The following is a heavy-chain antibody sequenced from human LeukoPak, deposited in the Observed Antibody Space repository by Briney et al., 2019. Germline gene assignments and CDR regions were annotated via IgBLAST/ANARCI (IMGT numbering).Heavy chain of an antibody. V-gene: IGHV3-23*01. CDR1: GFTFSSYA. CDR2: ISGSGGST. J-gene: IGHJ4*02. D-gene: IGHD1-7*01. Sequence: PGGSLRLSCAASGFTFSSYAMSGVRQAPGKGLEWGSAISGSGGSTYYADSVKGRFTISRDNSKNTLYLQMYSLRAEDTAVYYCAKSANWNYGNYFDYWGQGTLVTVSS. CDR3: AKSANWNYGNYFDY.